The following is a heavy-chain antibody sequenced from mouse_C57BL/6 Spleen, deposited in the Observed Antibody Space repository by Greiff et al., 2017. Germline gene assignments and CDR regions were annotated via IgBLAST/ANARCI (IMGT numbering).Heavy chain of an antibody. Sequence: EVQLQQSGPELVKPGASVKISCKASGYTFTDYYMNWVKQSHGKSLEWIGDINPNNGGTSYNQKFKGKATLTVDKSSSTAYMELRSLTSEDSAVYYCARFGNYVRYAMDYWGQGTSVTVSS. V-gene: IGHV1-26*01. CDR1: GYTFTDYY. CDR2: INPNNGGT. D-gene: IGHD2-1*01. J-gene: IGHJ4*01. CDR3: ARFGNYVRYAMDY.